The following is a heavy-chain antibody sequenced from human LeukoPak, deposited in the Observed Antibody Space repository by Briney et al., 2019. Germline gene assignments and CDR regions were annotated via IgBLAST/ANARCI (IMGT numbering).Heavy chain of an antibody. CDR3: ARGVGGDGYNRAYYYYYGMDV. CDR1: GGSFSGYY. D-gene: IGHD5-24*01. CDR2: INHSGST. J-gene: IGHJ6*02. Sequence: NASETLSLTCAVYGGSFSGYYWSWIRQPPGKGLEWIGEINHSGSTNYNPSLKSRVTISVDTSKNQFSLKLSSVTAADTAVYYCARGVGGDGYNRAYYYYYGMDVWGQGTTVTVSS. V-gene: IGHV4-34*01.